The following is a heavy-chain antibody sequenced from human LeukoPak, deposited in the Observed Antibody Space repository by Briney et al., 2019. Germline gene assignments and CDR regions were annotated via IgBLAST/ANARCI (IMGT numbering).Heavy chain of an antibody. V-gene: IGHV1-2*02. CDR2: INPNSGGT. D-gene: IGHD6-13*01. J-gene: IGHJ5*02. CDR1: GYTFTGYY. CDR3: ARVSKRIAAAGTSTGFDP. Sequence: ASVKVSCKASGYTFTGYYMHWVQQAPGQGLEWMGWINPNSGGTNYAQKFQGRVTMTRDTSISTAYMELSRLRSDDTAVYYCARVSKRIAAAGTSTGFDPWGQGTLVTVSS.